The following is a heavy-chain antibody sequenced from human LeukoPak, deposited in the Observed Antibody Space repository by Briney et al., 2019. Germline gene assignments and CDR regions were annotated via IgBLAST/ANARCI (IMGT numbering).Heavy chain of an antibody. Sequence: GGSLRLSCAASGFTFSSYGMNWVRQAPGKGLEWVSSISGSGDSTYYADSVKGRFTISRDNSKNTLYLQMNSLRAEDTAVYYCAKDYSSGWALDYWGQGTLVTVSS. CDR1: GFTFSSYG. CDR2: ISGSGDST. J-gene: IGHJ4*02. CDR3: AKDYSSGWALDY. V-gene: IGHV3-23*01. D-gene: IGHD6-19*01.